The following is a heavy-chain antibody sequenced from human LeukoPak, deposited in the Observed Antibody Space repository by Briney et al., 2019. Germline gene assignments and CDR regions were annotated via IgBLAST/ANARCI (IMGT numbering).Heavy chain of an antibody. Sequence: SETLSLTCTVSGGSISKYYWNWIRQPPGKGLEWIGYIYYSGSTNYSPSLKSRVTVSIDMSKNQFSLKVYSVTAADTAVYYCARLTSWGALTTVTTGAFDIWGQGTMVTVSS. V-gene: IGHV4-59*08. D-gene: IGHD4-17*01. CDR1: GGSISKYY. CDR3: ARLTSWGALTTVTTGAFDI. J-gene: IGHJ3*02. CDR2: IYYSGST.